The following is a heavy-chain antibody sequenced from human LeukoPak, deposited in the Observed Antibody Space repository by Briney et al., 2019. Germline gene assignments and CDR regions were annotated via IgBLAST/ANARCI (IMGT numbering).Heavy chain of an antibody. J-gene: IGHJ4*02. CDR3: ARDGNWGFDY. Sequence: GGSLRLSCAASGFAFSDYSMNWVRQAPGKGLEWVANIRGSRSGLGSGNYYAGSVKGRFTISRDNLKNSLYLQVDSLRADDTAFYYCARDGNWGFDYWGQGALVTVSS. V-gene: IGHV3-21*05. CDR1: GFAFSDYS. CDR2: IRGSRSGLGSGN. D-gene: IGHD7-27*01.